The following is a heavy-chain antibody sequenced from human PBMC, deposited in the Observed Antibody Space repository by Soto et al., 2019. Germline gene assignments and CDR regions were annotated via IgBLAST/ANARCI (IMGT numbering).Heavy chain of an antibody. CDR3: ARDDGENYDILTGSLYYYGMDV. Sequence: QVQLVQSGAEVKKPGSSVKVSCKASGYTFTSYYMHWVRQAPGQGLEWMGIINPSGGSTSYAQKFQGRVTMTRDTSTSTVYMELSSLRSEDTAVYYCARDDGENYDILTGSLYYYGMDVWGQGTTVTVSS. CDR1: GYTFTSYY. J-gene: IGHJ6*02. V-gene: IGHV1-46*01. CDR2: INPSGGST. D-gene: IGHD3-9*01.